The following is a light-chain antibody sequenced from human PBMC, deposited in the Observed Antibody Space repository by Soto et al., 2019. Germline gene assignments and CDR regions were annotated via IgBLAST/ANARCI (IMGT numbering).Light chain of an antibody. CDR1: QSVSNW. CDR3: QQYNTYSYT. J-gene: IGKJ2*01. CDR2: KAS. V-gene: IGKV1-5*03. Sequence: DIQMTQSPSTLSASVGDRVTITCRASQSVSNWLAWYQQKPGKAPNLLIYKASSLKGGVPSRFSGSGSGTEFTLTISSLQPDDFATYHCQQYNTYSYTFGQGTKLEIK.